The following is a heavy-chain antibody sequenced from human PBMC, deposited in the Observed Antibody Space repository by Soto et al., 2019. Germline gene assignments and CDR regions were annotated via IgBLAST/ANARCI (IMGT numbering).Heavy chain of an antibody. J-gene: IGHJ6*02. D-gene: IGHD3-3*01. CDR1: GYTFTSYG. CDR2: ISAYNGNT. CDR3: ARDLIRFLEWLSVRNVYYGMDV. V-gene: IGHV1-18*04. Sequence: ASVKVSCKASGYTFTSYGISWVRQAPGQGLEWMGWISAYNGNTNYAQKLQGRVTMTTDTSTSTAYKELRSLRSDDTAVYYCARDLIRFLEWLSVRNVYYGMDVWGQGTTVTVSS.